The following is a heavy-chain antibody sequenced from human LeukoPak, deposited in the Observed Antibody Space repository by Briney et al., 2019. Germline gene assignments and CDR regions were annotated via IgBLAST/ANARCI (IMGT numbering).Heavy chain of an antibody. CDR1: GFTFSSYS. Sequence: QAGGSLRLSCAASGFTFSSYSMNWVRQAPGKGLEWVAVIWYDGSNKYYADSVKGRFTISRDNSKNTLYLQMNSLRAEDTAVYYCASGYCSGGSCYSFDYWGQGTLVTVSS. CDR2: IWYDGSNK. CDR3: ASGYCSGGSCYSFDY. D-gene: IGHD2-15*01. V-gene: IGHV3-33*08. J-gene: IGHJ4*02.